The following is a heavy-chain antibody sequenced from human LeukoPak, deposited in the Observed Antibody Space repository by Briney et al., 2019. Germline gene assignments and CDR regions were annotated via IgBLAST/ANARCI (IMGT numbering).Heavy chain of an antibody. CDR1: GGSISSYL. Sequence: SETLSLTCTVSGGSISSYLWSWLPQSPGKGLEWLGYIYYSGNTNYNPSLKSRVTLLVDTSKNQFSLKVSSVTAADTAVYYCARGQYSGSCFDNWGQGSLVTVSS. CDR3: ARGQYSGSCFDN. D-gene: IGHD1-26*01. V-gene: IGHV4-59*01. J-gene: IGHJ4*02. CDR2: IYYSGNT.